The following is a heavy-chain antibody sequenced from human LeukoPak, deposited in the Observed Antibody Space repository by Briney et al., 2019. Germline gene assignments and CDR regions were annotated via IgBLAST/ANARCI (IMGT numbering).Heavy chain of an antibody. Sequence: GGSLRLSCAASGFTFSSYSVNWVRQAPGKGLERVSYISSSGSTIYYADSVKGRFTISRDNAKNSLYLQMNSLRAEDTAVYYCARDRRGWLRGTSYGMDVWGQGTTVTVSS. CDR3: ARDRRGWLRGTSYGMDV. J-gene: IGHJ6*02. D-gene: IGHD5-12*01. CDR1: GFTFSSYS. V-gene: IGHV3-48*04. CDR2: ISSSGSTI.